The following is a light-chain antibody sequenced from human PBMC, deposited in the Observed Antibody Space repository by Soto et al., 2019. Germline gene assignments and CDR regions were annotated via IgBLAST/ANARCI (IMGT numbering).Light chain of an antibody. V-gene: IGKV1-39*01. CDR1: QTISGY. CDR2: AAS. J-gene: IGKJ4*01. CDR3: QKSYTTPLT. Sequence: DIQMTHSPSSLSASVLYRVTITFRASQTISGYLNWYQQKPGKAPELLIYAASYLGNGVPSRFSGSGSGTYFTLTISSLQPEDPATYYCQKSYTTPLTFGGGTKVDIK.